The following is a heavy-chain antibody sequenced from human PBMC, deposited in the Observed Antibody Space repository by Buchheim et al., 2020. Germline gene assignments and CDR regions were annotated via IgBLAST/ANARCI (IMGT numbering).Heavy chain of an antibody. Sequence: EVQLVESGGGLVKPGGSLRLSCAASGFAFSSYTMNWVRQAPGKGPEWVSSVSTTSSFIYYADSVKGRFTFSRDNAKNSLFLQMNSLRADDTALYYCVRDEQQPLQDAEYFLHWGQGTL. CDR2: VSTTSSFI. J-gene: IGHJ1*01. CDR3: VRDEQQPLQDAEYFLH. V-gene: IGHV3-21*02. D-gene: IGHD6-13*01. CDR1: GFAFSSYT.